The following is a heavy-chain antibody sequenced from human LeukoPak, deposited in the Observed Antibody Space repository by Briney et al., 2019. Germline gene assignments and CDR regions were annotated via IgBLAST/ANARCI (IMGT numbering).Heavy chain of an antibody. Sequence: ASVKVSCKASGYTFTGYYMHWVRQAPGQGLEWMGWINPNSGGTNYAQKFQGRVTMTRDTSISTAYMELSRLRSDDTAVYYCAGDPGDYPYYFDYWGQGTLVTVSS. CDR1: GYTFTGYY. V-gene: IGHV1-2*02. D-gene: IGHD4-17*01. J-gene: IGHJ4*02. CDR2: INPNSGGT. CDR3: AGDPGDYPYYFDY.